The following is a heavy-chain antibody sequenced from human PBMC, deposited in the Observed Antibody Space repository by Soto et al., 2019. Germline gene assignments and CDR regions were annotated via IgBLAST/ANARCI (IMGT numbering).Heavy chain of an antibody. V-gene: IGHV1-2*04. CDR3: ARDSGGMVAAAVPTINHYYYGMDV. J-gene: IGHJ6*04. CDR1: GYTFTGYY. Sequence: ASLKVSCKASGYTFTGYYMHWVRQAPGQGLEWMGWINPNSGGTNYAQKFQGWVTMTRDTSISTAYMELSRLRSDDTAVYYCARDSGGMVAAAVPTINHYYYGMDVWGKGTTVTVSS. D-gene: IGHD6-13*01. CDR2: INPNSGGT.